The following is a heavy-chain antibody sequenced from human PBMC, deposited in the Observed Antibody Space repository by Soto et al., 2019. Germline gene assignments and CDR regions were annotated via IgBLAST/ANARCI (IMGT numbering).Heavy chain of an antibody. Sequence: GVSLXLSFAASEFTFTSYSMNWVRLAPGKGLEWVSAISGTGYNTYYADSVKGRFTISRDNTKNTLYLQMNSLRAEDTAVYYCAKAGFSSSWSPTYFDYWGQGTLVTVSS. V-gene: IGHV3-23*01. CDR2: ISGTGYNT. J-gene: IGHJ4*02. CDR1: EFTFTSYS. CDR3: AKAGFSSSWSPTYFDY. D-gene: IGHD6-13*01.